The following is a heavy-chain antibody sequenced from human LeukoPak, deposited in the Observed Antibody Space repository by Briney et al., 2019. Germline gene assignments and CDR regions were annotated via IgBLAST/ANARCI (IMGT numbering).Heavy chain of an antibody. Sequence: SVKVSCKASGYTFTGYYMHWVRQAPGQGLEWMGGIIPIFGTANYAQKFQGRVTITADKSTSTAYMELSSLRSEDTAVYYCARDRRDGYNSPLLSLDYWGQGTLVTVSS. CDR3: ARDRRDGYNSPLLSLDY. D-gene: IGHD5-24*01. CDR1: GYTFTGYY. CDR2: IIPIFGTA. V-gene: IGHV1-69*06. J-gene: IGHJ4*02.